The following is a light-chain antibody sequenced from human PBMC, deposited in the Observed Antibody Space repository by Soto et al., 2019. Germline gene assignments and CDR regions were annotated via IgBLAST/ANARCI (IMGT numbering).Light chain of an antibody. CDR2: DAY. V-gene: IGKV1-33*01. CDR3: QQFDFLPPYT. CDR1: HDIKNY. Sequence: DLPLTQSPPSLSASEGDRVTITCQASHDIKNYLNWYQQKPGKAPKLLIYDAYNLERGVPSRFSGSGTGTDFTFTIGSLQPEDVATYYCQQFDFLPPYTFGQGTRVEIK. J-gene: IGKJ2*01.